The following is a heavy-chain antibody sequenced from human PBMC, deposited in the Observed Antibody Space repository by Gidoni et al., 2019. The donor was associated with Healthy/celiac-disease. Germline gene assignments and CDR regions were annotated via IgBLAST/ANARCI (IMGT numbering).Heavy chain of an antibody. Sequence: EVQLVESGGGLVQPGGSLRLSCAAAGVHCSSYSMNWVRQAPGKGLEWVSYISSSSSTIYYADSVKGRFTISRDNAKNSLYLQMNSLRAEDTAVYYCARRGVDYYYYYMDVWGKGTTVTVSS. CDR2: ISSSSSTI. V-gene: IGHV3-48*01. J-gene: IGHJ6*03. CDR1: GVHCSSYS. D-gene: IGHD3-10*01. CDR3: ARRGVDYYYYYMDV.